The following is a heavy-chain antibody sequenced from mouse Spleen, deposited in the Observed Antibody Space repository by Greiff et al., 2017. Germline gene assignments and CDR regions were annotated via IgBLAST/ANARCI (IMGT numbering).Heavy chain of an antibody. CDR3: TRLLPFAY. V-gene: IGHV1-15*01. CDR1: GYTFTDYE. D-gene: IGHD2-1*01. J-gene: IGHJ3*01. CDR2: IDPETGGT. Sequence: VQLQQSGAELVRPGASVPLSCKASGYTFTDYEMHWVKQTPVHGLEWIGAIDPETGGTAYNQKFKGKAILTADKSSSTAYMELRSLTSEDSAVYYCTRLLPFAYWGQGTLVTVSA.